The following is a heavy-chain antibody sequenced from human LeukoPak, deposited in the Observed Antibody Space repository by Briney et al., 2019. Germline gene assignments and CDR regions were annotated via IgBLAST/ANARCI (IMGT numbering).Heavy chain of an antibody. D-gene: IGHD3-10*01. V-gene: IGHV4-34*01. CDR3: ARHGRLKYYYGSGSYYNSFDY. CDR2: INHSGSA. J-gene: IGHJ4*02. Sequence: SETLSLTCAVYGGSFSGYYWSWIRQPPGKGLEWIGEINHSGSANYNPSLKSRVTISVDTSKNQFSLKLSSVTAADTAVYYCARHGRLKYYYGSGSYYNSFDYWGQGTLVTVSS. CDR1: GGSFSGYY.